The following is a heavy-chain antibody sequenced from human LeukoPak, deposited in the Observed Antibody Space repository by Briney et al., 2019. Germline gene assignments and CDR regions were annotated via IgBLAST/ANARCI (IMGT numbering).Heavy chain of an antibody. Sequence: PSETLSLTCIVSGDSMISYYWSWIRQSPGKGLEWIGYLYASGITKYNPSLQSRVTISVDTSKNQFSLRLSSVTAADTAVYFCARARVRSYSYDSSGFYTSDWIFDIWGRGTLVTVSS. CDR1: GDSMISYY. D-gene: IGHD3-22*01. V-gene: IGHV4-59*01. CDR3: ARARVRSYSYDSSGFYTSDWIFDI. CDR2: LYASGIT. J-gene: IGHJ2*01.